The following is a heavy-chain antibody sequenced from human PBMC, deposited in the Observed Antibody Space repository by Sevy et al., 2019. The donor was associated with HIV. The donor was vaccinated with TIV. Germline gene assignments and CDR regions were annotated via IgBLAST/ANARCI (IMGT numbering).Heavy chain of an antibody. V-gene: IGHV4-4*07. CDR3: ARGPQSCNSVSCYSALS. CDR2: MYISGST. CDR1: GGSISDYY. D-gene: IGHD2-15*01. Sequence: SETLSLTCTVSGGSISDYYWTWIRQPAGKGLEWLGRMYISGSTEYNPSLKSRVSMSLDTSKNTFSLKWTSMTAADTAVYYCARGPQSCNSVSCYSALSWGQGILVTVSS. J-gene: IGHJ4*02.